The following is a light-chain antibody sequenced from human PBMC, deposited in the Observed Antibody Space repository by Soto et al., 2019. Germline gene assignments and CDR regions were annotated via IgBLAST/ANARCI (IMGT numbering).Light chain of an antibody. CDR3: QQYGSSTGT. CDR2: GAS. V-gene: IGKV3-20*01. Sequence: EIVLTQSPGTLSLSPGERATLSCRASQSVSSSYLAWYQQKPGQAPRLLIYGASSRATGIPDRFSGSGSGTVFTLTISRLEPEDFAVYYYQQYGSSTGTFGQGTKVEIK. CDR1: QSVSSSY. J-gene: IGKJ1*01.